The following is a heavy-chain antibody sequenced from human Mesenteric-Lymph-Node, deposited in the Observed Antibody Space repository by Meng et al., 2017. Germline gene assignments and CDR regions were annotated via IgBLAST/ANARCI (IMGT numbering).Heavy chain of an antibody. J-gene: IGHJ4*02. CDR2: IIPIFGTA. Sequence: QGALGKVGAEVEKPGCSGKVSCKAAGGTFSSYAISWVRQAPGQGVEWMGGIIPIFGTANYAQKCQGRVTITADESTSTAYMELSSLRSEDTAVYYCARGRNYYDSSGYASIDYWGQGTLVTVSS. V-gene: IGHV1-69*01. D-gene: IGHD3-22*01. CDR3: ARGRNYYDSSGYASIDY. CDR1: GGTFSSYA.